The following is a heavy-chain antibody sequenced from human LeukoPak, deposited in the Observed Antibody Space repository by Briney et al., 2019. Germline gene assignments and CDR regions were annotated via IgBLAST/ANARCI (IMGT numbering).Heavy chain of an antibody. CDR1: AGTFSGYA. CDR3: AREAGDYGDYVVENWFDP. Sequence: SVKVSCKASAGTFSGYAISWVRQAPGQGLEWMGGIIPIFGTANNAQKFQGRVTITADESTSTAYMELSSLRSEDTAVYYCAREAGDYGDYVVENWFDPCGQGTLVTVSS. D-gene: IGHD4-17*01. J-gene: IGHJ5*02. V-gene: IGHV1-69*13. CDR2: IIPIFGTA.